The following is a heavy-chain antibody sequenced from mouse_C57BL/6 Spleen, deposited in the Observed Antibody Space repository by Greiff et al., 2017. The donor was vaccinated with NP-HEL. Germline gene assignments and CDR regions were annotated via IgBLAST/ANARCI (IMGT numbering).Heavy chain of an antibody. CDR2: INPSSGYT. D-gene: IGHD3-2*02. CDR1: GYTFTSYT. CDR3: ARRLRYAMDY. J-gene: IGHJ4*01. Sequence: VQLQQSGAELARPGASVKMSCKASGYTFTSYTMHWVNQRPGQGLEWIGYINPSSGYTKYNQKFKDKATLTADKSSSTAYMQLSSLTSEDSAVYYCARRLRYAMDYWGQGTAVTVSS. V-gene: IGHV1-4*01.